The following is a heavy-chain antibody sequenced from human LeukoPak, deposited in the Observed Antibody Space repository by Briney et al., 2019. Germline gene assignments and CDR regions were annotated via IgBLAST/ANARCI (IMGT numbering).Heavy chain of an antibody. Sequence: GGSLRLSCAASGFTFSDYYMSWIRQAPGKGLEWVSYISSSGSTIYYADSVKGRFTISRDNSKNTLYLQMNSLRAEDTAVYYCAKVVGATKHSWFDPWGQGTLVTVSS. CDR3: AKVVGATKHSWFDP. J-gene: IGHJ5*02. V-gene: IGHV3-11*01. CDR2: ISSSGSTI. D-gene: IGHD1-26*01. CDR1: GFTFSDYY.